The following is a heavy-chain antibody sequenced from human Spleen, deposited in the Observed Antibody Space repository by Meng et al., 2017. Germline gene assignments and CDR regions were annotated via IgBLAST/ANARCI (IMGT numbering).Heavy chain of an antibody. CDR3: ARHKGTDWNGHFDY. V-gene: IGHV1-18*01. CDR2: ISGYNGNT. CDR1: GYTFSTYG. D-gene: IGHD1-1*01. J-gene: IGHJ4*02. Sequence: ASVKVSCKASGYTFSTYGTGWVRQAPGQGLEWMGCISGYNGNTKYARNVQGRATMTTDTSTSTAYLELRSLGVDDTAVYYCARHKGTDWNGHFDYWGQGSLVTVAS.